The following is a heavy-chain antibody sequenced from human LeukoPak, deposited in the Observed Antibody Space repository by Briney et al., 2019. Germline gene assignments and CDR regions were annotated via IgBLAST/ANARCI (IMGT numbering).Heavy chain of an antibody. Sequence: GGSLRLSCAASGFTFNSYAMHWVRQAPGRGLEWVAVISYDGSNKYYADSVKGRFTISRDNSKNTLYLQMNGLRADDTAVYYCARDGRNYYDRSGYYSALAYWGQGTLVTVSS. V-gene: IGHV3-30-3*01. CDR3: ARDGRNYYDRSGYYSALAY. J-gene: IGHJ4*02. D-gene: IGHD3-22*01. CDR1: GFTFNSYA. CDR2: ISYDGSNK.